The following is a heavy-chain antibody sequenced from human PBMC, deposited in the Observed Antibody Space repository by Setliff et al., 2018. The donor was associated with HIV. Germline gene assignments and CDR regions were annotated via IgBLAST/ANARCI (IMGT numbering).Heavy chain of an antibody. V-gene: IGHV4-4*02. D-gene: IGHD6-19*01. Sequence: PSETLSLTCAVSGGSISSSNWWSWVRQPPGKGLEWIGEIYHSGSTNYNPSLKSRVTISVDRSKNQFSLRLNSVTAADTAVYYCAGSSAWYRGTDFWGRGTLVTVSS. CDR3: AGSSAWYRGTDF. J-gene: IGHJ1*01. CDR2: IYHSGST. CDR1: GGSISSSNW.